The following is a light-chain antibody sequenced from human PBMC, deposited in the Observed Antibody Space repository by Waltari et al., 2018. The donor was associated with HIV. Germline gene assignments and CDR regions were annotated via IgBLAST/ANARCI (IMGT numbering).Light chain of an antibody. J-gene: IGKJ1*01. Sequence: DIEMTQSPSTLSASVGDTVTITCRTSENIGNWLAWYQMKPGKVPDLLIYRASTLKSGVPSRFSGRGSGTGFALTVRGLQPDDFGTFFCQQYNVYPWTFGQGTRVDLK. CDR2: RAS. CDR3: QQYNVYPWT. V-gene: IGKV1-5*03. CDR1: ENIGNW.